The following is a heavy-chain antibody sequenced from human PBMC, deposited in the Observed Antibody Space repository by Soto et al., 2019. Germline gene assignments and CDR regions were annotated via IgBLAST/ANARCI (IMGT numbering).Heavy chain of an antibody. CDR3: ARDGASYDILTGYGYYYYMDV. Sequence: SETLSLTCTFSGCSISSYYWSLIRQPPGKGLEWIGYIYYSGSTNYNPSLKSRVTISVDTSKNQFSLKLSSVTAADTAVYYCARDGASYDILTGYGYYYYMDVWGKGTTVTVSS. V-gene: IGHV4-59*01. D-gene: IGHD3-9*01. CDR2: IYYSGST. J-gene: IGHJ6*03. CDR1: GCSISSYY.